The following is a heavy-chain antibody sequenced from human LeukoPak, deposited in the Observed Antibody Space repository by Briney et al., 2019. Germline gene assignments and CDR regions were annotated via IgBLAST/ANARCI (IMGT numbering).Heavy chain of an antibody. Sequence: SETLSLTCTVSGYSISSGYYWGWIRPPPGKGLEWIGSIYHSGSTYYNPSLKSRVTISVDTSKNQFSLKLSSVTAADTAVYYCARAMVREIHNWFDPWGQGTLVTVSS. V-gene: IGHV4-38-2*02. CDR1: GYSISSGYY. D-gene: IGHD3-10*01. CDR3: ARAMVREIHNWFDP. CDR2: IYHSGST. J-gene: IGHJ5*02.